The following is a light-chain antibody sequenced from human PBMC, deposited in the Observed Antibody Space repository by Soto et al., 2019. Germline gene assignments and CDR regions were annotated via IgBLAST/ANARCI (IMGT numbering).Light chain of an antibody. CDR2: GAS. V-gene: IGKV1-8*01. J-gene: IGKJ2*01. Sequence: AIRMTQSPSSASPSTGDTVTITCRANQDISIYLAWYQQKPGRARKLLIYGASTLQSGVPSMFSGSVSGTHFTLTISYLQSEDFATYYCQQYSSFPSTFGLGTKLEIK. CDR1: QDISIY. CDR3: QQYSSFPST.